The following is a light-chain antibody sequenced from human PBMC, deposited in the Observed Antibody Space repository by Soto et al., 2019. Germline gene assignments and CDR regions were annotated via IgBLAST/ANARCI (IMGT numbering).Light chain of an antibody. V-gene: IGKV3D-15*01. CDR1: QSVSSY. CDR3: QQYNKWPLT. CDR2: DAS. J-gene: IGKJ1*01. Sequence: IVLTQSPGTLSLSPWERATFSCRASQSVSSYLAWYQQKPGQAPRLLIYDASNRATGIPARFSGSRSGTEFTLTISSLQSEDFTVYYCQQYNKWPLTFGQGTKVDIK.